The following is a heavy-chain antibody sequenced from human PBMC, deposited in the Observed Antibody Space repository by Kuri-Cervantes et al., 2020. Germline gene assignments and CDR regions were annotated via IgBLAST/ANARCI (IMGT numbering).Heavy chain of an antibody. CDR3: AKDKSSDDVFDI. V-gene: IGHV3-20*04. D-gene: IGHD3-22*01. CDR2: INWNGGST. Sequence: GGSLRLSCAASGFSFDDFAMSWVRQAPGKGLEWVSGINWNGGSTDYADSVKGRFIISRDNAKNSLYLQMNSLRAEDTALYYCAKDKSSDDVFDIWGQGTMVTVSS. CDR1: GFSFDDFA. J-gene: IGHJ3*02.